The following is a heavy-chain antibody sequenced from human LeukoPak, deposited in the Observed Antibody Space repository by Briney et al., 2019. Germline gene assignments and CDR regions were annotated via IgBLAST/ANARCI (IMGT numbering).Heavy chain of an antibody. CDR3: GDSYGPQAPLYY. Sequence: ASVKVSCKASGYTFTSYGISWVRQAPGQGLEWMGWISAYNGNTNYAQKLQGRVTMTTDTSTSTAYMELRSLRSDDAAVYYCGDSYGPQAPLYYWGQGTLVTVSS. V-gene: IGHV1-18*01. CDR2: ISAYNGNT. D-gene: IGHD5-18*01. J-gene: IGHJ4*02. CDR1: GYTFTSYG.